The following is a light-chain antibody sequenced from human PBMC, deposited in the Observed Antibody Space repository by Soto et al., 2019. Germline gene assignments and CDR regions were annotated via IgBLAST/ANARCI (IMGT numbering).Light chain of an antibody. CDR2: DVN. Sequence: QSVLTQPASVSGSPGQSITISCTGTSSDVGGYNYVSWYQQYPGKAPKLMIYDVNNRPSGVSDRFSGSKSGNTASLTISGLQAEDEADYYCSSYSSSSTNYVFGTGTKLTVL. CDR1: SSDVGGYNY. V-gene: IGLV2-14*01. J-gene: IGLJ1*01. CDR3: SSYSSSSTNYV.